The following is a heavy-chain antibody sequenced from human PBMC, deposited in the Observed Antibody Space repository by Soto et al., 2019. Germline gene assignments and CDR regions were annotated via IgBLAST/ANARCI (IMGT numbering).Heavy chain of an antibody. CDR2: INPSGGST. D-gene: IGHD6-13*01. CDR3: ARSIAAAGSASIFDYYYYYGMDV. J-gene: IGHJ6*02. V-gene: IGHV1-46*01. Sequence: ASVKVSCKASGYTFTSYYMHWVRQAPGQGLEWMGIINPSGGSTSYAQKFQGRVTMTRDTSTSTVYMELSSLRSEDTAVYYCARSIAAAGSASIFDYYYYYGMDVWGQGTTVTVSS. CDR1: GYTFTSYY.